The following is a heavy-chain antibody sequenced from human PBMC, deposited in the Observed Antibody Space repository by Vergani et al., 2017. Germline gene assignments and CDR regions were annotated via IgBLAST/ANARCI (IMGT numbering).Heavy chain of an antibody. D-gene: IGHD6-19*01. Sequence: QVQLQASGPGLVKPSETLSLTCTVSGGSISSYYWTWIRQPPGKGLEWIGNIYYTGSTNYNPSLQSRVTMSVDTSNNQFSLRLSSVTAADTAVYYCARGWVSGWYGELGYWGQGILVTVSS. CDR3: ARGWVSGWYGELGY. CDR1: GGSISSYY. V-gene: IGHV4-59*01. CDR2: IYYTGST. J-gene: IGHJ4*02.